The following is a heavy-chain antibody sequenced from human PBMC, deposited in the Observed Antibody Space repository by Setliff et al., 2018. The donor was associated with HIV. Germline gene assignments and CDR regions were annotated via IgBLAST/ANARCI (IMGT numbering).Heavy chain of an antibody. CDR3: GRENPGDY. D-gene: IGHD3-10*01. CDR1: GASVTSSSYY. V-gene: IGHV4-39*01. CDR2: IYYGGRS. J-gene: IGHJ4*02. Sequence: PSETLSLTCSVSGASVTSSSYYWGWIRQPPGKGLEWIGSIYYGGRSFHNPSLKSRITISVDTSKNQFSLKLSSVTAADTAVYYCGRENPGDYWGQGTLVTVSS.